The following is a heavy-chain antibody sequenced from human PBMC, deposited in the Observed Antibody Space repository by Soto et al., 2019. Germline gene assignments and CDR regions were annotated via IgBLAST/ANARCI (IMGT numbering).Heavy chain of an antibody. CDR2: IRSKANSYAT. J-gene: IGHJ4*02. Sequence: GGSLRLSCAASGFTFSGSAMHWVRQASGKGLEWVGRIRSKANSYATAYAASVKGRFTISRDDSKNTAYLQMNSLKTEDTAVYYCTRAVVTVSYWGQGTLVTVSS. CDR1: GFTFSGSA. D-gene: IGHD5-18*01. V-gene: IGHV3-73*01. CDR3: TRAVVTVSY.